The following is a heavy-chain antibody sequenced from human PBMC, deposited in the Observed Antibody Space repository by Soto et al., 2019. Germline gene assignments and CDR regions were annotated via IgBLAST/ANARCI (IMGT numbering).Heavy chain of an antibody. D-gene: IGHD2-8*01. J-gene: IGHJ5*02. CDR3: ARDRSIVLMVYARGFDP. Sequence: ASVKGSCKASGYTFTVYYMHLVRQAPGQGLEWMGWINPNSGGTSYAQKFQGRVTMTRDTSISTAYMELSRLRSDDTAVYYCARDRSIVLMVYARGFDPWGQGTLVTVSS. CDR2: INPNSGGT. CDR1: GYTFTVYY. V-gene: IGHV1-2*02.